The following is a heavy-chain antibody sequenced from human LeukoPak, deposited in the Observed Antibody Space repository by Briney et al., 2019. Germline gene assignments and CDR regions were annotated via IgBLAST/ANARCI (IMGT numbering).Heavy chain of an antibody. Sequence: ASVKVSCKASGYTFTSYYMHWVRQAPGQGLEWMGIINPSGGGTSYAQKFQGRVTMTRDTSISTAYMELSRLRSDDTAVYYCARGSLWDPLDYWGQGTLVTVSS. D-gene: IGHD3-10*01. CDR2: INPSGGGT. CDR1: GYTFTSYY. CDR3: ARGSLWDPLDY. J-gene: IGHJ4*02. V-gene: IGHV1-46*01.